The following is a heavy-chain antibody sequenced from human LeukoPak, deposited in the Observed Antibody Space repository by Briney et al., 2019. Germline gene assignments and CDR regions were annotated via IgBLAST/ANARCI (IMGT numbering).Heavy chain of an antibody. V-gene: IGHV4-59*01. D-gene: IGHD3-3*01. CDR3: ARRSGYYPYYYMDV. CDR2: IYYSGSA. J-gene: IGHJ6*03. Sequence: SETLSLTCTVSGGSIRSYFWNWIRQPPGKGLEWIGYIYYSGSANYNPSLKSRVTISVDTSKNQFSLKLSSVTTADTAVYYCARRSGYYPYYYMDVWGKGTTVTVSS. CDR1: GGSIRSYF.